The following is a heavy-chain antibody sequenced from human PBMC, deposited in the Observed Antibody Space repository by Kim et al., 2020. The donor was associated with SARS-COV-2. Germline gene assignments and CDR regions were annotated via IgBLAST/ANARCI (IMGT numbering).Heavy chain of an antibody. CDR1: GFTFSSYA. Sequence: GGSLRLSCAASGFTFSSYAMTWVRQAPGKGLEWASTISDSGGRTHYADSVKGRFTISRDNSKNTLYLQLNSLRAEDTAVYYCSASVCWARGTLVTV. CDR2: ISDSGGRT. V-gene: IGHV3-23*01. CDR3: SASVC. J-gene: IGHJ4*03.